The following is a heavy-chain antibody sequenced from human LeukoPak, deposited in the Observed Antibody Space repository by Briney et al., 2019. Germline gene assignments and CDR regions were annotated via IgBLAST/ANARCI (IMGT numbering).Heavy chain of an antibody. Sequence: PSETLSLTCSVSGGSLSSYYWSWIRQPPGKGLEWIAYIYHNGYTEYNPSPKSRVTISLDTSKNQLSLKLSSVTAADTAVYYCARGVYGGYFDYWGQGTLVTVSS. V-gene: IGHV4-59*01. CDR2: IYHNGYT. CDR1: GGSLSSYY. D-gene: IGHD4-23*01. CDR3: ARGVYGGYFDY. J-gene: IGHJ4*02.